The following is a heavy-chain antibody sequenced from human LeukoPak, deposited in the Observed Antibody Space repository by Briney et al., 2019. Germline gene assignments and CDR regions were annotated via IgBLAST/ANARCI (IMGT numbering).Heavy chain of an antibody. D-gene: IGHD5-12*01. CDR1: GFTFSSYA. CDR3: GKPFYSADDSLFDS. CDR2: ISGSGYGT. J-gene: IGHJ4*02. V-gene: IGHV3-23*01. Sequence: GGSLRLSCTASGFTFSSYAMSWVRQAPGKGLEWVSSISGSGYGTYSAYSVKGRFIISSDNSKNTLFLQMKSLRAEDKAVYCCGKPFYSADDSLFDSWGQGTLVTVSS.